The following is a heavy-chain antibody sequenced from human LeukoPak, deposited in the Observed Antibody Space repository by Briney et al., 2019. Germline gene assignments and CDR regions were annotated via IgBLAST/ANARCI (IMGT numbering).Heavy chain of an antibody. J-gene: IGHJ4*02. CDR2: INHSGST. CDR1: GGSFSGYY. Sequence: SETLSLTCAVYGGSFSGYYWSWIRQPPGKGLEWIGEINHSGSTNYNPSLKSRVTISVDTSKNQFSLKLSSVTAADTAVYYCARKLGGSGLDYWGQGTLVTVSS. CDR3: ARKLGGSGLDY. D-gene: IGHD2-15*01. V-gene: IGHV4-34*01.